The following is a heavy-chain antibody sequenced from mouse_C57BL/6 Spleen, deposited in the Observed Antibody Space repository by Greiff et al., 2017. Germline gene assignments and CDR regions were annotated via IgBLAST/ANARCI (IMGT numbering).Heavy chain of an antibody. V-gene: IGHV1-14*01. J-gene: IGHJ4*01. CDR2: IYPYNDGT. D-gene: IGHD1-1*01. CDR3: ARNGSTVVPYAMDY. CDR1: GYTFTSYV. Sequence: EVQLQQSGPELVKPGASVKMSCKASGYTFTSYVMHWVKQKPGQGLEWIGYIYPYNDGTKYNEKFKGKATLTSDKSSSTAYMELSSLTSEDSAVYYCARNGSTVVPYAMDYWGQGTSVTVSS.